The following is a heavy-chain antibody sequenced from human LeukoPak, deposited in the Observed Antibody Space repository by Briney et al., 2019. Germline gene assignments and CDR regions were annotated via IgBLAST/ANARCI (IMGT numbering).Heavy chain of an antibody. CDR2: ISGSGGST. J-gene: IGHJ4*02. D-gene: IGHD6-19*01. CDR3: AKDSSDYTQLDY. V-gene: IGHV3-23*01. Sequence: PGGSLRLSCAASGFTFSSYAMSWVRHAPGKGLEWVSAISGSGGSTYYADSVKGRFTISRNNSKNTLYLQMNSLRAEDTAVYYCAKDSSDYTQLDYWGQETLVTVSS. CDR1: GFTFSSYA.